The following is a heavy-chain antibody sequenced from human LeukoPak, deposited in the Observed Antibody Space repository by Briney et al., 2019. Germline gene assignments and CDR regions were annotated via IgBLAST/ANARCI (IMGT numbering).Heavy chain of an antibody. V-gene: IGHV1-2*02. D-gene: IGHD6-19*01. CDR1: GYTFTGYY. CDR3: ARDGLAVAGILSDAFDI. J-gene: IGHJ3*02. CDR2: INPNSGGT. Sequence: ASVKVSCKASGYTFTGYYMHWVRQAPGQGLEWMGWINPNSGGTNYPQKFQGRVTMTTDTSTSTAYMELRSLRSDDTAVYYCARDGLAVAGILSDAFDIWGQGTLVTVSS.